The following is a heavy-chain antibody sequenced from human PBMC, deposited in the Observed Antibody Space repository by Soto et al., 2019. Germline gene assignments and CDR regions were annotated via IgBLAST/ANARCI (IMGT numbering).Heavy chain of an antibody. D-gene: IGHD3-10*01. J-gene: IGHJ4*02. V-gene: IGHV3-7*04. Sequence: EVQLVESGGGLVQPGGSLRLSCAASGFTFGSYWMSWVRHAPGRGLEWVANLKEDGSDEYYLDSVKGRFTISRDNAKNSLYLQMNSLRDEDTAVYHCARGGRSYNHVIFPTDYWGQGTLVTVSS. CDR3: ARGGRSYNHVIFPTDY. CDR1: GFTFGSYW. CDR2: LKEDGSDE.